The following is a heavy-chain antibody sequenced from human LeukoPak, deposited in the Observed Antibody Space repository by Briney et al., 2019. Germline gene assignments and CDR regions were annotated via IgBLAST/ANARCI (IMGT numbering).Heavy chain of an antibody. CDR2: INQAGSDK. V-gene: IGHV3-7*01. J-gene: IGHJ4*02. CDR1: GFTFSDYW. Sequence: GGSLRLSCTVSGFTFSDYWMDWVRQAPGKGLEWVANINQAGSDKYYVDSVKGRFTISRDNAKNSLYLQMNSLRAEDTAVYYCGRGDPDYWGQGALVTVSS. D-gene: IGHD2-21*02. CDR3: GRGDPDY.